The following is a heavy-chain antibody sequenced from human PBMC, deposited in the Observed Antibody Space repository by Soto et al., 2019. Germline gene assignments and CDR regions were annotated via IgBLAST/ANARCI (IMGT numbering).Heavy chain of an antibody. D-gene: IGHD6-13*01. J-gene: IGHJ4*02. CDR2: IWYDGNNK. CDR3: ARGGSWSPTYYMDY. V-gene: IGHV3-33*01. CDR1: GFTFNTYA. Sequence: GGSLRLSCAASGFTFNTYAILWVRQAPGKGLEWVAVIWYDGNNKYYEDSVKGRFTISRDNSNNTASLQTNSLRAEDTAVYYCARGGSWSPTYYMDYWGQGIPVTVSS.